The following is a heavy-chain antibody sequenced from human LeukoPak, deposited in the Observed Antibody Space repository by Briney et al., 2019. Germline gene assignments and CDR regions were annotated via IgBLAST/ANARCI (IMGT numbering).Heavy chain of an antibody. CDR3: ARTYCGGDCYSDYYYGMDV. D-gene: IGHD2-21*02. CDR2: IAYEGNNK. Sequence: GGSLRLSCAASGFTFSSYTMHWVRQAPGKGLEWVAGIAYEGNNKYHADSVKGRFSISRDNSKKTLYLQMDSLRVEDTAVYYCARTYCGGDCYSDYYYGMDVWGQGTTVTVSS. J-gene: IGHJ6*02. V-gene: IGHV3-30-3*01. CDR1: GFTFSSYT.